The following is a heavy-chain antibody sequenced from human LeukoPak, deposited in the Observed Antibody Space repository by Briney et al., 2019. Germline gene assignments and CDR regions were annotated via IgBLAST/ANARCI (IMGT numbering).Heavy chain of an antibody. D-gene: IGHD3-10*01. Sequence: SQTLSLTCTVSGGSISSGDYYWSWIRQPPGKGLEWIGYIYYSGSTYYNPSLKSRVTISVDTSKNQFSLKLSSVTAADTAVYYCAREHITMVRGVIITDGMDVWGKGTTVTVSS. CDR2: IYYSGST. V-gene: IGHV4-30-4*01. J-gene: IGHJ6*04. CDR1: GGSISSGDYY. CDR3: AREHITMVRGVIITDGMDV.